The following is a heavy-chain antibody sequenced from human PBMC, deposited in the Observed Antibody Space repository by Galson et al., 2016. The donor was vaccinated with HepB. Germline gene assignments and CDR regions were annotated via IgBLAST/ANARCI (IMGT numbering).Heavy chain of an antibody. CDR2: ISNTGRSV. CDR1: GLPFNTYE. J-gene: IGHJ3*02. D-gene: IGHD3-10*01. V-gene: IGHV3-48*03. CDR3: ARIRRGGPFDM. Sequence: SLRLSCAAAGLPFNTYEMNWVRQAPGKGLEWISYISNTGRSVYYADSVEGRFTISRDNAKNSLNPQMNSLRAEDTGVYYCARIRRGGPFDMWGQGTMVTVSS.